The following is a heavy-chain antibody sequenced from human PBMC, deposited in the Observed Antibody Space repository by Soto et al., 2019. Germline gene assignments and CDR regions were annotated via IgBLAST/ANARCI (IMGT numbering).Heavy chain of an antibody. D-gene: IGHD3-3*01. CDR1: GGSISSSSYY. Sequence: PSETQSLTCTASGGSISSSSYYWGWIRQPPGKGLEWIGSIYYSGSTYYNPSLKSRVTISVDTSKNQFSLKLSSVTAADTAVYYCARHATYYDFWSGLVVHYYYYGMDVWGQVTTVTVSS. CDR2: IYYSGST. V-gene: IGHV4-39*01. J-gene: IGHJ6*02. CDR3: ARHATYYDFWSGLVVHYYYYGMDV.